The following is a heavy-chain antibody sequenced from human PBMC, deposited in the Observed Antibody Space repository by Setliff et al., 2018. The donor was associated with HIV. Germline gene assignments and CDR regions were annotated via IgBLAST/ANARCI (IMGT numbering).Heavy chain of an antibody. CDR2: INPYSGGT. Sequence: ASVKVSCKASGYTFTAYYIHWVRQAPGQGLEWMGWINPYSGGTNYAQNFQGWVTMTMDTSITSAYMELSRLTSDEAALYFCVREVRAAYKGPLWFGQSDPRPDTFDIWGQGTMVTVSS. J-gene: IGHJ3*02. CDR1: GYTFTAYY. CDR3: VREVRAAYKGPLWFGQSDPRPDTFDI. V-gene: IGHV1-2*04. D-gene: IGHD3-10*01.